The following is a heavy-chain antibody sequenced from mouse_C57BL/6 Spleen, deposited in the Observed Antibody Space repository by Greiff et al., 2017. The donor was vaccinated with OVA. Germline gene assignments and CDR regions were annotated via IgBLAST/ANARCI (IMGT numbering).Heavy chain of an antibody. Sequence: VKLQESGAELVKPGASVKLSCKASGYTFTEYTIHWVKQRSGQGLEWIGWFYPGSGSIKYNENFKDKATLTADKSSSTVYMELSRLTSEDSAVYFCARHEDGGTTVVYFDYWGQGTTLTVSS. J-gene: IGHJ2*01. V-gene: IGHV1-62-2*01. CDR3: ARHEDGGTTVVYFDY. D-gene: IGHD1-1*01. CDR2: FYPGSGSI. CDR1: GYTFTEYT.